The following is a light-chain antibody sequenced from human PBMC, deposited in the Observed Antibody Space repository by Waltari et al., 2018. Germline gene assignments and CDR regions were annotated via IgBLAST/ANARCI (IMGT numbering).Light chain of an antibody. CDR2: DVT. Sequence: QSALAQPASVSGSPGRSITLSCSGPRRDLVGLALVPWYQQKPGRAPKLIISDVTERPSGVSDRFSGSKSGNTASLTISGLLPEDEADYYCCSYAGNRIWIFGGGTKVTVL. CDR3: CSYAGNRIWI. J-gene: IGLJ2*01. CDR1: RRDLVGLAL. V-gene: IGLV2-23*02.